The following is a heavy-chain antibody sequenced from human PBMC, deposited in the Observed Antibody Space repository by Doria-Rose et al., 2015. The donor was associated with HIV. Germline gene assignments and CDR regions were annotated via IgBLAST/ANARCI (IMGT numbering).Heavy chain of an antibody. V-gene: IGHV2-26*01. CDR3: ARIKSSRWYHKYYFDF. Sequence: QITLKESGPVLVKPTETLTLTCTVSGVSLSSPGMGVSWIRQPPGKALEWLANIFSDDERSYKTSLKSRLTISMGTSKSQLVLTMTDMDPVDTATYHCARIKSSRWYHKYYFDFWGQGTLVIVSA. D-gene: IGHD6-13*01. CDR1: GVSLSSPGMG. CDR2: IFSDDER. J-gene: IGHJ4*02.